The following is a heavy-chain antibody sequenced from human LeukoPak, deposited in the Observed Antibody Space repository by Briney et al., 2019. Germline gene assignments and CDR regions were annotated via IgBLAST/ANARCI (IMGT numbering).Heavy chain of an antibody. D-gene: IGHD1-26*01. Sequence: GGSLRLSCAASGFTFSSYAMSWVRQAPGKGLVWVSRINSDGSSTSYADSVKGRFTISRDNAKNTLYLQMNSLRAEDTAVYYCARVGSIVGARGGIDYWGQGTLVTVSS. V-gene: IGHV3-74*01. CDR2: INSDGSST. CDR3: ARVGSIVGARGGIDY. J-gene: IGHJ4*02. CDR1: GFTFSSYA.